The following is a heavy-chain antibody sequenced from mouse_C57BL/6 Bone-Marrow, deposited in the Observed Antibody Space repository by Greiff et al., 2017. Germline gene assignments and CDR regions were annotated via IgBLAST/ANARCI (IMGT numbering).Heavy chain of an antibody. CDR1: GYTFTDYY. V-gene: IGHV1-26*01. Sequence: EVQLQQSGPELVKPGASVKISCKASGYTFTDYYMNWVKQSHGKSLEWIGDINPNNGGTSYNQKFKGKATLTVDKSSSTAYMELRSLTSEASAVYYCATEGSSYDDAMDYWGQGTSVTVSS. D-gene: IGHD1-1*01. CDR3: ATEGSSYDDAMDY. J-gene: IGHJ4*01. CDR2: INPNNGGT.